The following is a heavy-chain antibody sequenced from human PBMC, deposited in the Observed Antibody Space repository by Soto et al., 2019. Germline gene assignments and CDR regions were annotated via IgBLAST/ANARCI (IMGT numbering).Heavy chain of an antibody. CDR1: GFSFNTYA. D-gene: IGHD3-10*01. CDR2: ISGSGSTV. J-gene: IGHJ4*02. Sequence: EVQLLESGGGLVQPGGSLRLSCAASGFSFNTYAMVWVRQAPGKGLQWVSTISGSGSTVYYADSVNGRFTISRDNSKSTLYLQMYSLRAEDTALYYCAKPQRPGTPKYYFDSWGQGTLVTVSS. V-gene: IGHV3-23*01. CDR3: AKPQRPGTPKYYFDS.